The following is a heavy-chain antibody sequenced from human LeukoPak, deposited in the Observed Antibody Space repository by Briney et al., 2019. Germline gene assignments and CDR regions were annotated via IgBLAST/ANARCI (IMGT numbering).Heavy chain of an antibody. CDR3: ASSGRIRFLEWLFWVY. V-gene: IGHV3-30-3*01. J-gene: IGHJ4*02. Sequence: PGGSLRLSCAASGFTFSSYAMHWVRQAPGKGLEWVAVISYDGSNKYYADSVKGRFTISRDNSKNALYLQMNSLRAEDTAVYYCASSGRIRFLEWLFWVYWGQGTLVTVSS. CDR1: GFTFSSYA. CDR2: ISYDGSNK. D-gene: IGHD3-3*01.